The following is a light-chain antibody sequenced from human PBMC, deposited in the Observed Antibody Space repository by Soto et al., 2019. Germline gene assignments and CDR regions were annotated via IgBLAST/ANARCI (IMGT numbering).Light chain of an antibody. CDR3: CSYAGDRIVV. J-gene: IGLJ2*01. V-gene: IGLV2-23*02. CDR2: DVN. Sequence: QSALTQPASVSGSPGQSITISCAGTSSDVGNFNLVSWYQHLPGKAPKLMIYDVNKRPLGVSNRFSGSKSDNTASLTISGLQAEDEANYYCCSYAGDRIVVFGGGTKLTVL. CDR1: SSDVGNFNL.